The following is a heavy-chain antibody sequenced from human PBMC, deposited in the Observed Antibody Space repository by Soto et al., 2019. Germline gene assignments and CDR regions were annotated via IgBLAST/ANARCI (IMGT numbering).Heavy chain of an antibody. V-gene: IGHV4-59*01. Sequence: LSLTCSVSGGSISDFYFGWIRQPPVRGLEWVAYMYYSGSTKSNPSLKSRVNISVDMSKKEFSLKLSSVTAADTAAYHCARGFFDSSGPGVAFDIWGPGTMVTVSS. CDR1: GGSISDFY. D-gene: IGHD3-22*01. J-gene: IGHJ3*02. CDR2: MYYSGST. CDR3: ARGFFDSSGPGVAFDI.